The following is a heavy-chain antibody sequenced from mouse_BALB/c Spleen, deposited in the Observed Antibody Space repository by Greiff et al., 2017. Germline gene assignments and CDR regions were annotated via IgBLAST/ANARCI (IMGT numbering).Heavy chain of an antibody. CDR3: ARKSSYYYGSSYGGFDY. CDR2: ISYSGST. J-gene: IGHJ2*01. CDR1: GYSITSDYA. Sequence: EVKLMESGPGLVKPSQSLSLTCTVTGYSITSDYAWNWIRQFPGNKLEWMGYISYSGSTSYNPSLKSRISITRDTSKNQFFLQLNSVTTEDTATYYCARKSSYYYGSSYGGFDYWGQGTTLTVSS. D-gene: IGHD1-1*01. V-gene: IGHV3-2*02.